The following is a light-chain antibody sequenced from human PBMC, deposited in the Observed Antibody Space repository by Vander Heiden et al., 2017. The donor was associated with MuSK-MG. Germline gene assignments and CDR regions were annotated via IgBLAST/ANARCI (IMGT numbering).Light chain of an antibody. V-gene: IGLV1-47*02. CDR2: GNN. J-gene: IGLJ3*02. CDR1: SCNIGSNY. Sequence: SVLTQPPPASCTPAQRVTISCSGSSCNIGSNYVYWYQQLPGTPPKLLIYGNNQRPSGVPDRFSGSKSGTSASLAISGLRSEDEADYYCAAWDNSLSGPMFGGGTKLTVL. CDR3: AAWDNSLSGPM.